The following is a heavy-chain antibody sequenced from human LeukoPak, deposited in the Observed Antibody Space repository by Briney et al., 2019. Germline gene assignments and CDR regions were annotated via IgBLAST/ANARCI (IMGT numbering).Heavy chain of an antibody. CDR3: ARDGGRDLTGSVY. Sequence: PGGSLRLSCAASGFTFSSYAMSWVRQAPGKGLEWVSVIYSGGSTYYADSVKGRFTISRDNSKNTLYLQMNSLRAEDTAVYYCARDGGRDLTGSVYWGQGTLVTVSS. CDR1: GFTFSSYA. J-gene: IGHJ4*02. CDR2: IYSGGST. D-gene: IGHD3-9*01. V-gene: IGHV3-53*01.